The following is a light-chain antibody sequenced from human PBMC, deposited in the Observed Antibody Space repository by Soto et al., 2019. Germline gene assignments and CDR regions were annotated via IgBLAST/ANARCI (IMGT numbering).Light chain of an antibody. CDR1: SSDVGGYNY. J-gene: IGLJ1*01. CDR3: SSYAGSNNPYV. CDR2: EVS. Sequence: QSALTQPPSASGSPGQSVAISCTGTSSDVGGYNYVSWYQQHPGKAPRLMIYEVSERPSGVPDRFSGSRSGNTASLTVSGLQAEDEADYYCSSYAGSNNPYVFGTGTKLTGL. V-gene: IGLV2-8*01.